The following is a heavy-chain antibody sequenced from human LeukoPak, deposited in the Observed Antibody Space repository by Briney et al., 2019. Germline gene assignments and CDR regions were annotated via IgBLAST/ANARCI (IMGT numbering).Heavy chain of an antibody. CDR3: AIIGPVEGAVFDY. J-gene: IGHJ4*02. D-gene: IGHD3-16*01. Sequence: QSGRSLRLSCAASGFTFSSYGMHWVRQAPGKGLEWVAVISYDGSNKYYADSVKGRFTISRDNSKNTLYLQMNSLRAEDKAVYYCAIIGPVEGAVFDYWGQGTLVTVSS. CDR2: ISYDGSNK. CDR1: GFTFSSYG. V-gene: IGHV3-30*03.